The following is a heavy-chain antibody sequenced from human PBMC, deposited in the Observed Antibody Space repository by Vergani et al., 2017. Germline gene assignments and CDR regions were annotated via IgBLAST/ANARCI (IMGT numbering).Heavy chain of an antibody. V-gene: IGHV3-74*01. D-gene: IGHD5-18*01. Sequence: EVQLVESGGGLVQPGGSLRLSCAASGFTFSSYWMHWVRQAPGKGLVWVSRINSDGSSTSYEDSVKGRCTSSRDNDKNTLYLQMNSLRAEDTAVYYCARDVSVDTAMDIWGQGTMVTVSS. CDR1: GFTFSSYW. CDR2: INSDGSST. J-gene: IGHJ6*02. CDR3: ARDVSVDTAMDI.